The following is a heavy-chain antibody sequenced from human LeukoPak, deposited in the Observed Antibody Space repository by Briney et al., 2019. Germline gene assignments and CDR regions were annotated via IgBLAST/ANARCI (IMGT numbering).Heavy chain of an antibody. J-gene: IGHJ3*02. V-gene: IGHV1-8*01. CDR2: MNPRADT. D-gene: IGHD2-15*01. Sequence: ASVKDSCKASGYTSSSPDINWVRQAGGRGLEWLGWMNPRADTGYAQRFQGRVTLTRDRSTNTAYMEISSLTSDNTAVYYCARYIQGGGFDIWGQGTMVTVSS. CDR1: GYTSSSPD. CDR3: ARYIQGGGFDI.